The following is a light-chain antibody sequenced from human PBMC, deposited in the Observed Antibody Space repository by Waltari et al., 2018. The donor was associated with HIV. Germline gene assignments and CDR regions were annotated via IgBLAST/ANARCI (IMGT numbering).Light chain of an antibody. Sequence: EIVLTQSPGPLPLSPGETATLSCRASQSVSSRSLAWYQQRPGQAPRLLISGASSRATGIPDRFSGSGSGTDFTLTISRLEPEDFAVYYCQQYGASPRTFGQGTKVEIK. CDR2: GAS. J-gene: IGKJ1*01. CDR3: QQYGASPRT. V-gene: IGKV3-20*01. CDR1: QSVSSRS.